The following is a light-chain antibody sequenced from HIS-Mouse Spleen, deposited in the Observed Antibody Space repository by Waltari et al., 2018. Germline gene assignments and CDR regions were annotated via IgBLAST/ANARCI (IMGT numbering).Light chain of an antibody. CDR3: AAWDDSLSGPV. J-gene: IGLJ3*02. CDR2: RNN. CDR1: SSNIGRNY. Sequence: ELTQPPSASGTPGQRVTISCSGSSSNIGRNYVYWYQQLPGTAPKLLIYRNNQRPSGVPDRFSGSKSGTSASLAISGLRSEDEADYYCAAWDDSLSGPVFGGGTKLTVL. V-gene: IGLV1-47*01.